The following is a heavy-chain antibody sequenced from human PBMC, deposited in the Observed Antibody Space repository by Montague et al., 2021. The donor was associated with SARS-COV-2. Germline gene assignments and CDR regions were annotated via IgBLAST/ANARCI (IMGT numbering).Heavy chain of an antibody. CDR3: VTPGKTAVAGQLDY. Sequence: SETLSLTCTVSGGSIRSTTFYWGWIRQSPGEGLEWIGNIYEGDTTYYNPSLKSRVAISLDTPNNQFSLKITSLIVADTAIYYCVTPGKTAVAGQLDYWGPGILVTVSS. CDR1: GGSIRSTTFY. CDR2: IYEGDTT. D-gene: IGHD6-19*01. J-gene: IGHJ4*02. V-gene: IGHV4-39*07.